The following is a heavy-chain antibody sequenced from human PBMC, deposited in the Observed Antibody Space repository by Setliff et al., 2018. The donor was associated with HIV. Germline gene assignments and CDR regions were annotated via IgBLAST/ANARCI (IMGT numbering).Heavy chain of an antibody. D-gene: IGHD3-10*01. J-gene: IGHJ4*02. Sequence: PGGSLRLSCAASGFSFSRYWMSWVRQAPGKGLEWVASIDHFGSEENYVDSVKGRFTISRDNAKNTLYLQMNNLRADDTAVYYCAKDEPDLWFGELGVFDYWGQGALVTVSS. CDR2: IDHFGSEE. CDR1: GFSFSRYW. CDR3: AKDEPDLWFGELGVFDY. V-gene: IGHV3-7*05.